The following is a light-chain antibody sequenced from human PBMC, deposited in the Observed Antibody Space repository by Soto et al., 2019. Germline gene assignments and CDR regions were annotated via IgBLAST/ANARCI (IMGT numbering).Light chain of an antibody. V-gene: IGKV1-6*01. Sequence: AIQMTQSPSSLSASVGDRVTITCRASQSIRNELSWYQQKPGKAPKLLIYAASRLQSGVPSRFSGTGSGTDSTLIISRLHDDFFATYYYQRYCTSPLTFGQGTRLEIK. CDR3: QRYCTSPLT. J-gene: IGKJ5*01. CDR1: QSIRNE. CDR2: AAS.